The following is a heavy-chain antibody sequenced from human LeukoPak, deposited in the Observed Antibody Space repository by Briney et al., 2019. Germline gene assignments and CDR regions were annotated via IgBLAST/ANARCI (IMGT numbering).Heavy chain of an antibody. V-gene: IGHV3-30*18. CDR3: EKEVHDHIWGRSHVNNFDP. Sequence: SGGSLRLSCAASGFTFDDYAMHWVRQAPGKGLEWLAIISYDGAYTHTSKSLKGRFTISRDNANNTLSLQMTCLRPEDTAVYYCEKEVHDHIWGRSHVNNFDPWGQGTLVTVSS. CDR2: ISYDGAYT. J-gene: IGHJ5*02. CDR1: GFTFDDYA. D-gene: IGHD3-16*01.